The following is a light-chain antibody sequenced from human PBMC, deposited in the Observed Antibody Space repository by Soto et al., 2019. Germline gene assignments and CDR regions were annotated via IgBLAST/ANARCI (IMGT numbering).Light chain of an antibody. Sequence: DIQMTQSPSTMSASVGDRVTITCRARHNISSLLAWYQQKPGKAPKLLIYDASSLESGVPSRFSGSGSGTEFTLTISSLQPDDFATYYCQQYNSYPWTFGQGTKVDIK. CDR1: HNISSL. CDR2: DAS. CDR3: QQYNSYPWT. J-gene: IGKJ1*01. V-gene: IGKV1-5*01.